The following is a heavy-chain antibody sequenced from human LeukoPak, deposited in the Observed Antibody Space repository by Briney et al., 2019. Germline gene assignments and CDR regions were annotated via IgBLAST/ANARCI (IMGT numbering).Heavy chain of an antibody. D-gene: IGHD3-16*01. Sequence: PGGSLRLSCAASGFTFSIYAMTCVRQAPGKGLEWVSGISGSGGSTYYADSVKGRFTISRDNSKNTLYLQMNSLRAEDTAVYYCAKDEGAPWDYYYYMDVWGKGTTVTVSS. CDR1: GFTFSIYA. V-gene: IGHV3-23*01. CDR3: AKDEGAPWDYYYYMDV. CDR2: ISGSGGST. J-gene: IGHJ6*03.